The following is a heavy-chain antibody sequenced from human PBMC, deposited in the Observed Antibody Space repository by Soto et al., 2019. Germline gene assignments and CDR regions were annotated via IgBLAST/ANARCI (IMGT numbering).Heavy chain of an antibody. Sequence: GGSLRLSCAGSGFTFSSFWMIWVRQAPGKGLVWVSHINTDGSGTSYADSVKGRFTISRDNAKNTLSLQMNSLRAEDTAVYYCARDGASGEWDYWGQGTLVTVSS. D-gene: IGHD3-10*01. CDR1: GFTFSSFW. J-gene: IGHJ4*02. V-gene: IGHV3-74*01. CDR2: INTDGSGT. CDR3: ARDGASGEWDY.